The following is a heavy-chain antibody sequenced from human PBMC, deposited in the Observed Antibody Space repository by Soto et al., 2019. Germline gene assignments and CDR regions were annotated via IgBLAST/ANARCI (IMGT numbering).Heavy chain of an antibody. J-gene: IGHJ6*02. CDR3: AKGGTSHIYGMDT. CDR1: GYSFANYW. CDR2: IYPGDSDT. Sequence: GESLKISCQGSGYSFANYWIAWVRQMPGKGLEWVGVIYPGDSDTRYSPSFRGRFTFSRDNSKNMLYLEMNNLRAEDTAMYFCAKGGTSHIYGMDTWGPGTPVTVSS. V-gene: IGHV5-51*01. D-gene: IGHD2-2*01.